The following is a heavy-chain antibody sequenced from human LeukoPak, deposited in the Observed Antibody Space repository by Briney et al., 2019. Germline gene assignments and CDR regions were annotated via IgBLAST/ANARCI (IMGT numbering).Heavy chain of an antibody. Sequence: GASVKVSCKVSGYTLTELSMHWVRQAPGKGLEWMGGFDPEDGETIYAQKFQGRVTMTEDTSTDTAYMELSSLRSEDTAVYYCATGWGAEDPPNWFDPWGQGTPVTVSS. CDR1: GYTLTELS. V-gene: IGHV1-24*01. J-gene: IGHJ5*02. D-gene: IGHD3-16*01. CDR3: ATGWGAEDPPNWFDP. CDR2: FDPEDGET.